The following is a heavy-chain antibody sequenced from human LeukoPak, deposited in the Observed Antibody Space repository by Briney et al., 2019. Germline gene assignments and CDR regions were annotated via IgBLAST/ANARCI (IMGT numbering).Heavy chain of an antibody. CDR1: GFTFSSYA. V-gene: IGHV3-64*01. J-gene: IGHJ4*02. D-gene: IGHD2-2*01. CDR2: ISSNGGST. CDR3: ARGVVPAATSANPYYFDY. Sequence: GGSLRLSCAASGFTFSSYAMHWVRQAPGKGLEYVSAISSNGGSTYYANSVKGRFTISRDNSKNTLYLQMGSLRAEDMVVYYCARGVVPAATSANPYYFDYWGQGTLVTVSS.